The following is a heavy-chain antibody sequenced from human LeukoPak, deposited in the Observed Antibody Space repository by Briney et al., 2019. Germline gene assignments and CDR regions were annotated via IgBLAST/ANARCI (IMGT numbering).Heavy chain of an antibody. CDR3: AKDGGFTSTSHYFDY. CDR2: IGGGGVST. J-gene: IGHJ4*02. CDR1: GFTFHIYA. V-gene: IGHV3-23*01. Sequence: PGGSLRLSCAASGFTFHIYAMSWVRQAPGKGLEWVSSIGGGGVSTYYADSVKGRFTISRDNSKNTLYLQMNSLRAEDTAVYYCAKDGGFTSTSHYFDYWGQGILVTVSP. D-gene: IGHD2-2*01.